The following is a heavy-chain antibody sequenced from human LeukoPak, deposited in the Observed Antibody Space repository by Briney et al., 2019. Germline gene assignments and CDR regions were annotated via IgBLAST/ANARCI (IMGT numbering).Heavy chain of an antibody. J-gene: IGHJ4*01. D-gene: IGHD3-9*01. CDR2: ISYDGKYK. V-gene: IGHV3-30*03. CDR3: AGGYTFGWFYFEY. Sequence: GGSLRLSCAASGFNFNMYALHWVRQAPGKGLEWLGVISYDGKYKHSADSVKGRLTISRDNSKNTAFLQLNTLGPEDTALYYCAGGYTFGWFYFEYWGHGTLVTVSS. CDR1: GFNFNMYA.